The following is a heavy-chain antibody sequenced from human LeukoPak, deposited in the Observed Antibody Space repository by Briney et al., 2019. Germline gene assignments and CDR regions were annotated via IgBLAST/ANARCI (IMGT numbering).Heavy chain of an antibody. CDR2: INHSGST. CDR1: GGSFSGYY. V-gene: IGHV4-34*01. J-gene: IGHJ6*03. Sequence: PSETLSLTCAVYGGSFSGYYWSWIRQPPGKGLEWIGEINHSGSTNYNPSLKSRVTISVDTSKNQFSLKLSSVTAADTAVYYCARGNVVVPADIGFYYYMDVWGKGTTVTVSS. D-gene: IGHD2-2*02. CDR3: ARGNVVVPADIGFYYYMDV.